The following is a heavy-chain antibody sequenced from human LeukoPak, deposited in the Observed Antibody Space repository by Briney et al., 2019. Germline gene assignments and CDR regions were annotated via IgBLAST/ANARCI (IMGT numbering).Heavy chain of an antibody. Sequence: ESGPTLVKPTQTLTLTCTFSGFSLSTSGVGVGWIRQPPGKALEWLALIYWDDDKRYSPSLKSRLTITKDTSKNQVVLTMTNMDPVDTATYYCAHAKTTVTTLGSEYYFDYWGQRTLVTVSS. D-gene: IGHD4-17*01. V-gene: IGHV2-5*02. CDR2: IYWDDDK. J-gene: IGHJ4*02. CDR1: GFSLSTSGVG. CDR3: AHAKTTVTTLGSEYYFDY.